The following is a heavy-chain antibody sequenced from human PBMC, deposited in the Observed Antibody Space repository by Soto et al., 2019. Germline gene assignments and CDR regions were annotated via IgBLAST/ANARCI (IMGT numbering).Heavy chain of an antibody. CDR2: ISYDESNK. CDR3: TKGVVVITSYFQH. D-gene: IGHD3-22*01. J-gene: IGHJ1*01. CDR1: GFTFSSYG. Sequence: QVQLVESGGGVVQPGRSLRLSCAASGFTFSSYGMHWVRQAPGKGLEWVAVISYDESNKYYADSVKGRFTISRDNXKNTLYLQMNSLRAEDTAVYYCTKGVVVITSYFQHWGQGTLVTVSS. V-gene: IGHV3-30*18.